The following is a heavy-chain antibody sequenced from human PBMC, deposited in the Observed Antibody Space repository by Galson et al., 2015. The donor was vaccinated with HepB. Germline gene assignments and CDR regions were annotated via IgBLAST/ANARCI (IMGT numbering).Heavy chain of an antibody. J-gene: IGHJ5*02. D-gene: IGHD1-1*01. Sequence: SVKVSCKASGYTFTSYGISWVRQAPGQGLEWMGRISAYHGKTNYAQKLQGRVTMTTDTSTSTAYMELRSLRSDDTAVYYCARVEGSWFDPWGQGTLVTVSS. CDR1: GYTFTSYG. V-gene: IGHV1-18*01. CDR3: ARVEGSWFDP. CDR2: ISAYHGKT.